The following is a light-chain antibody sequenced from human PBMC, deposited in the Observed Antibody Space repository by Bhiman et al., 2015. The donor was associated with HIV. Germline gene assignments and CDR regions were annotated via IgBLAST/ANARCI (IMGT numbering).Light chain of an antibody. CDR1: SRDVGSNNH. CDR2: EVH. Sequence: QSALTQPASVSGFPGQSIAISCSGTSRDVGSNNHVSWLQQSPGKAPKLIIYEVHKRPSGVPDRFFGSKSGNTASLTVSGLHTEDEADYYCSAFAGRSYVFGTGTTVTVL. J-gene: IGLJ1*01. V-gene: IGLV2-23*02. CDR3: SAFAGRSYV.